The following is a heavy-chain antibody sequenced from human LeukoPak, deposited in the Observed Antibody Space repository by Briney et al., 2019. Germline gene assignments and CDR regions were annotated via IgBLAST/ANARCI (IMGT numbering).Heavy chain of an antibody. D-gene: IGHD1-26*01. Sequence: ASVKVSCKASGYMFTNYGITWVRQAPGQGLEWMGWISAHNGDTNYAQTLQDRVALTTDTSTSTVYMELRTLRSDNTAVYYCARGGPPGRSGAYSDRWGQGTLVTVSS. CDR1: GYMFTNYG. V-gene: IGHV1-18*01. CDR2: ISAHNGDT. CDR3: ARGGPPGRSGAYSDR. J-gene: IGHJ5*02.